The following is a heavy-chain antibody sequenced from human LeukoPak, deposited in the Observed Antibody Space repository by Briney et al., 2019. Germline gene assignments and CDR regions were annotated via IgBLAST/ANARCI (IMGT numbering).Heavy chain of an antibody. J-gene: IGHJ3*02. D-gene: IGHD2-2*01. CDR2: VNAYNGNT. CDR1: GYTFTSYG. Sequence: ASVKVSCKASGYTFTSYGISWVRQAPGQGLEWMGWVNAYNGNTNYAQKLQGRVTMTTDTSTSTAYMELRSLRSDDTAVYYCARDLGCSSTSCYVNAFDIWGQGTMVTVSS. V-gene: IGHV1-18*04. CDR3: ARDLGCSSTSCYVNAFDI.